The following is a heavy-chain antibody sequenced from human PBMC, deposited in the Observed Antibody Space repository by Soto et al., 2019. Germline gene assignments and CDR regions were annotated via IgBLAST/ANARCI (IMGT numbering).Heavy chain of an antibody. V-gene: IGHV3-21*01. CDR2: ISSSSSYI. J-gene: IGHJ4*02. CDR1: GFTFSSYS. Sequence: EVQLVESGGGLVKPGGSLRLSCAASGFTFSSYSMNWVRQAPGKGLEWVSSISSSSSYIYYADSVKGRFTISRDNAKNSLYLQMNSLRAEDTAVYYCARDICSGGSCYSGPFDYWGQGTLVTVSS. D-gene: IGHD2-15*01. CDR3: ARDICSGGSCYSGPFDY.